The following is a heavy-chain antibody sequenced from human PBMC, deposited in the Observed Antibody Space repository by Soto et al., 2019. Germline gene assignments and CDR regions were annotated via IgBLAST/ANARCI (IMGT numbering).Heavy chain of an antibody. Sequence: ASVKVSCKASGYTFTSYGISWVRQAPGQGLEWMGWISAYNGNTNYAQKLQGRVTMTTDTSTSTAYMELRSLRSDDTAVYYCARRKLGYCSGGSCLDAFDIWGQGTMVTVSS. CDR1: GYTFTSYG. D-gene: IGHD2-15*01. CDR2: ISAYNGNT. V-gene: IGHV1-18*01. J-gene: IGHJ3*02. CDR3: ARRKLGYCSGGSCLDAFDI.